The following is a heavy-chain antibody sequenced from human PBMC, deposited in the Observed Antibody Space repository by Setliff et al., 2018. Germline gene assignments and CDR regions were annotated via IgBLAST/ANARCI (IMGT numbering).Heavy chain of an antibody. CDR3: ARAKGTTMATQYFDY. D-gene: IGHD3-10*01. CDR1: GLTLINNG. CDR2: IWHDGTNK. Sequence: PGGSLRLSCAASGLTLINNGFHWVRQAPGKGLEWVAIIWHDGTNKYYADSAEGRFTISRDNAKNSLYLQLNSLRAEDTAVYYCARAKGTTMATQYFDYWGQGTLVTVSS. J-gene: IGHJ4*02. V-gene: IGHV3-33*01.